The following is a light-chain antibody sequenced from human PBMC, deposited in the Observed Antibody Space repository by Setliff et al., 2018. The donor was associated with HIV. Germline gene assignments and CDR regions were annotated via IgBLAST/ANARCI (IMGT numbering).Light chain of an antibody. Sequence: QSVLTQPASVSGSPGQSITISCTGSSSDIGDYESVSWYQQHPGEVPKLMIYDVTKRPSGVSNRFSASKSGNTASLTISGLQAEDEAHYYCCSYAGGDTWIFGGGTK. V-gene: IGLV2-23*02. CDR2: DVT. CDR3: CSYAGGDTWI. J-gene: IGLJ2*01. CDR1: SSDIGDYES.